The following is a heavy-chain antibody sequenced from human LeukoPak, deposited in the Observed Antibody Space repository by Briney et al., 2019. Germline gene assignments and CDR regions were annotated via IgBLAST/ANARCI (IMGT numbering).Heavy chain of an antibody. Sequence: ASVKVSCKASGYTFTGYYMHWVRQAPGQGLEWMGWINPNSGGTNYAQKFQGRVTMTRDTSISTAYMELSRLRSDDTAVYYCARGEDSGSAHFDYWGQGTLVTVSS. CDR1: GYTFTGYY. CDR2: INPNSGGT. CDR3: ARGEDSGSAHFDY. D-gene: IGHD1-26*01. V-gene: IGHV1-2*02. J-gene: IGHJ4*02.